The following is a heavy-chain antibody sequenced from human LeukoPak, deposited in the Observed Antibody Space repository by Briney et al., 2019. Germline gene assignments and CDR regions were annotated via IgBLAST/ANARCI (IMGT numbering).Heavy chain of an antibody. D-gene: IGHD3-3*01. CDR3: ARGLVSGFLEWLSNYYYYYGMDV. J-gene: IGHJ6*02. CDR2: MNPNSGNT. Sequence: ASVTVSCTASGYTFTSYDINWVRQAPGQGLEWMGWMNPNSGNTGYAQKFQGRVTMTRNTSISTAYMELSSLRSEDTAVYYCARGLVSGFLEWLSNYYYYYGMDVWGQGTTVTVSS. CDR1: GYTFTSYD. V-gene: IGHV1-8*01.